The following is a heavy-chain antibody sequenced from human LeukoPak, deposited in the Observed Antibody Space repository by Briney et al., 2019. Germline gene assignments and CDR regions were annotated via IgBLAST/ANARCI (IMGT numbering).Heavy chain of an antibody. Sequence: GGSLRLSCAASGFTFSSYAMHWVRQAPGKGLEWVAVISYDGSNKYYADSVKGRFTISRDNSKNTLYLQMNSLRAEDTAVYYCARQIDDYGGNRNDLDYWGQGTLVTVSS. D-gene: IGHD4-23*01. V-gene: IGHV3-30*04. CDR2: ISYDGSNK. CDR3: ARQIDDYGGNRNDLDY. CDR1: GFTFSSYA. J-gene: IGHJ4*02.